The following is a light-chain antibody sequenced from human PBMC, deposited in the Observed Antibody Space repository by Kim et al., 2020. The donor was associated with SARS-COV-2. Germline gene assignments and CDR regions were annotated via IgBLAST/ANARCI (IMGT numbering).Light chain of an antibody. CDR2: DVS. CDR3: SSYTTSNSWV. CDR1: SSDVGGYNY. V-gene: IGLV2-14*03. Sequence: GQWIPISCTGTSSDVGGYNYVSWYQQHPGKAPKLMIYDVSKRPSGVSNRFSGSKTGNTASLTISGLQAEDEADYYCSSYTTSNSWVFGGGTQLTVL. J-gene: IGLJ3*02.